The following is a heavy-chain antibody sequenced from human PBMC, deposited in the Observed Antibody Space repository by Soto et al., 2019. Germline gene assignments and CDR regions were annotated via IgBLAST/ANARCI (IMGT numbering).Heavy chain of an antibody. D-gene: IGHD3-16*02. CDR3: AKVDAYSYRTDH. V-gene: IGHV3-23*01. J-gene: IGHJ4*02. CDR1: GFTFSNSA. CDR2: IGRTNNT. Sequence: XGSLLLSCAASGFTFSNSAMTWVRQALGKGPEWVSSIGRTNNTHYADSVKGRFAISRDNSQNTLYLQMNSLTAEDTAVYFCAKVDAYSYRTDHWGQGTLVTVSS.